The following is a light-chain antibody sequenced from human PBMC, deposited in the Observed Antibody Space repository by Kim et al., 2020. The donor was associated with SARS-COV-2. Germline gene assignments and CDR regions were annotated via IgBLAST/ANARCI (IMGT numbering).Light chain of an antibody. Sequence: ETVLTQSPGTLSLSPGERVTLSCKTSQTLSNNYASWYQQKPGQAPRLLIYGVSSRAAGIPDKFSGSGSGTDFTLTITRLEPEDFAVYYCQQYDGSLHFGQGTKLEI. V-gene: IGKV3-20*01. CDR2: GVS. CDR3: QQYDGSLH. CDR1: QTLSNNY. J-gene: IGKJ2*01.